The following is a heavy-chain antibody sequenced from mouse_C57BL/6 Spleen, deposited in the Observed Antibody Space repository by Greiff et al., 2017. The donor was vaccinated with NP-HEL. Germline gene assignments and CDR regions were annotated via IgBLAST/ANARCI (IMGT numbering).Heavy chain of an antibody. CDR2: LNPSYGGT. J-gene: IGHJ2*01. D-gene: IGHD1-1*01. CDR1: GYPFTSYW. CDR3: ARWVYYYGSSLDD. V-gene: IGHV1-53*01. Sequence: QVQLQQPGTELVKPGASVKLSCKASGYPFTSYWLHWVKQRPGQVLEWIGNLNPSYGGTTYNEKFKSKATLTVDKSSSTAYMQLSSLTSEDSAVFYGARWVYYYGSSLDDGGKGTTLTVSS.